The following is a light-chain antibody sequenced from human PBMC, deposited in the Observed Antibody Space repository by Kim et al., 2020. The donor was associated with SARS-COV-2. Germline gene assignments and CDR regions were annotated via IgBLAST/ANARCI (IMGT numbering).Light chain of an antibody. J-gene: IGLJ3*02. CDR3: QSYDSSLRGSV. CDR1: SSNIGARYD. Sequence: QSVLTQPPSVSGAPGQRVTISCTGSSSNIGARYDVHWYQQLPGTAPKLLISANTNRPSGVPDRFSGSRSGSSASLAITGLQAEDEAHYYCQSYDSSLRGSVFGGGTKLTVL. CDR2: ANT. V-gene: IGLV1-40*01.